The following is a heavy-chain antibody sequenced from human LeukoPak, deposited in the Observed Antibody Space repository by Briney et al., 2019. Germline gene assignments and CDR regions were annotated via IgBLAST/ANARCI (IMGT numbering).Heavy chain of an antibody. CDR3: ARESVYYYDSSGYFDY. CDR2: IKQDGSEK. D-gene: IGHD3-22*01. J-gene: IGHJ4*02. Sequence: GGSLRLSCAATGFTFSSYWMSWVRQAPGKGLEWVANIKQDGSEKYYVDSVKGRFTISRDNAKNSLYLQMNSLRAEDTAVYYCARESVYYYDSSGYFDYWGQGTLVTVSS. CDR1: GFTFSSYW. V-gene: IGHV3-7*01.